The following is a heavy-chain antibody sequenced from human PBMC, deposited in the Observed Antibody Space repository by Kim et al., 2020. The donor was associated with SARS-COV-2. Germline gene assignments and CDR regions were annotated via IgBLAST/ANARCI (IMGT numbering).Heavy chain of an antibody. CDR3: VKDLQGANYTWFDP. D-gene: IGHD1-26*01. V-gene: IGHV3-64D*09. Sequence: ADSVKGRFTISRDNSKNTLYLQMSSLRAEDTAVYYCVKDLQGANYTWFDPWGQGTLVTVSS. J-gene: IGHJ5*02.